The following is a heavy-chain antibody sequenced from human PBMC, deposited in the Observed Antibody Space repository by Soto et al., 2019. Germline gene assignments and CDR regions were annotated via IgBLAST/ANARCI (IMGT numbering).Heavy chain of an antibody. CDR2: ISSGSVYI. CDR1: GFTFNSYS. J-gene: IGHJ3*01. D-gene: IGHD1-1*01. CDR3: ARYDAFKAFDL. Sequence: GSLRLSCAASGFTFNSYSVNWVRQAPGKGLEWVASISSGSVYIDFADSVRGRFTISRDDVTNSVSLQMDSLRVEDTGIYYCARYDAFKAFDLWGQGTMVTVSS. V-gene: IGHV3-21*06.